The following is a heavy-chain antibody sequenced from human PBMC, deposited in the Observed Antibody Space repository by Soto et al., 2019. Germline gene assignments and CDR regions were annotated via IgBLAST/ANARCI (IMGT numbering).Heavy chain of an antibody. D-gene: IGHD6-6*01. Sequence: SETLSRTCSIYSGSFSGYYWSWIRQPPGKGLELIGEISQSGNTNYSPSLKSRVSISIDTSKKQFSLNLAAVSAADTAVYYCARAPKVSGSSQTRPDFWGQGTLVTVSS. CDR2: ISQSGNT. CDR1: SGSFSGYY. CDR3: ARAPKVSGSSQTRPDF. J-gene: IGHJ4*02. V-gene: IGHV4-34*01.